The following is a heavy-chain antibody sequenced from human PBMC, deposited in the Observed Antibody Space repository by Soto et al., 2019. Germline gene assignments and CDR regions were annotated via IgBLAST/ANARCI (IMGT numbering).Heavy chain of an antibody. V-gene: IGHV2-5*02. J-gene: IGHJ4*02. CDR2: IYWDDDK. CDR1: GFSLSTSGVG. CDR3: AHTSELYGSGSYDVDY. Sequence: QITLKESGPTLVKPTQTLTLTCTFSGFSLSTSGVGVGWIRQPPGKALEWLAVIYWDDDKRYSPSLKSRLSITTDTSKNQVVLTMINLDPVDTATYSCAHTSELYGSGSYDVDYWGQGTLVTVSS. D-gene: IGHD3-10*01.